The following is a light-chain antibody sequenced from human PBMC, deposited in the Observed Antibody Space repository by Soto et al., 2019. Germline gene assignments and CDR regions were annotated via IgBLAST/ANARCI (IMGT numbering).Light chain of an antibody. V-gene: IGKV1-5*03. CDR1: ENIFTW. CDR3: QQYQSWFT. J-gene: IGKJ2*01. CDR2: KTS. Sequence: DIQLTQSPSTLSASVGDRVTITCRASENIFTWLAWYQQKAGKAPKLLISKTSTLESGVPSRFSGSGSGTQFTLTISSLQPDDFASYYCQQYQSWFTFGLGTTLEIK.